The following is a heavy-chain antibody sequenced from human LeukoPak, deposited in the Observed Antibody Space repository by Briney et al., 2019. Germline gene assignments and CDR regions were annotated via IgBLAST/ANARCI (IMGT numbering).Heavy chain of an antibody. J-gene: IGHJ5*02. D-gene: IGHD2-2*01. CDR1: GYTFTSYG. CDR3: ARTCSSTSCPTPNWFDP. Sequence: ASVKVSCKASGYTFTSYGISWVRQAPGQGLERMGWISAYNGNTNYAQKLQGRVTMTTDTSTSTAYMELRSLRSDDTAVYYCARTCSSTSCPTPNWFDPWGQGTLVTVSS. CDR2: ISAYNGNT. V-gene: IGHV1-18*01.